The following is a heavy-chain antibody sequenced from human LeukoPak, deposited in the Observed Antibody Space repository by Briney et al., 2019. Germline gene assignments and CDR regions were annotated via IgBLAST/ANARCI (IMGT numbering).Heavy chain of an antibody. V-gene: IGHV4-31*03. CDR1: RGSISSGGYN. J-gene: IGHJ5*02. D-gene: IGHD2-21*02. CDR3: ARLPYGVCYGWFDP. CDR2: IYYSGRT. Sequence: PSETLSLTCTVSRGSISSGGYNWSWIRQHPGKGLEWIGYIYYSGRTYYNPSLKSRVTISVDTSKNQFSLKLSSVTAADTAVYYCARLPYGVCYGWFDPWGQGILVTVSS.